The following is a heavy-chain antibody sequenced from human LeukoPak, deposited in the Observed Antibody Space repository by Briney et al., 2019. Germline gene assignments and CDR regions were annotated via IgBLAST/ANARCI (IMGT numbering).Heavy chain of an antibody. V-gene: IGHV5-51*03. D-gene: IGHD2/OR15-2a*01. J-gene: IGHJ4*02. CDR3: ATSSIGDVDY. CDR2: LYPGDSDT. CDR1: GYSLSSYW. Sequence: GESLKISCKGSGYSLSSYWIGWVRQMPGEGLEWMGILYPGDSDTIYSPSFQGQVTISAHKSISTAYLQWSSLKASDTAMYYCATSSIGDVDYWGQGTLVTVSS.